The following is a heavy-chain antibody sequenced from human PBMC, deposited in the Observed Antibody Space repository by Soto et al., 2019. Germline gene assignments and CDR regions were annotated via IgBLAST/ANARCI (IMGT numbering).Heavy chain of an antibody. J-gene: IGHJ4*02. CDR1: GGSISSYD. V-gene: IGHV4-59*01. Sequence: SETLSLTCTVSGGSISSYDWSWIRQPPGKGLEWIVYIYNSGSTNYNPSLKSRVTISVDTSKNQFSLKLSSVTAADTAVYYCARTDSGSYGDHFDYWGQGALVTVSS. D-gene: IGHD1-26*01. CDR3: ARTDSGSYGDHFDY. CDR2: IYNSGST.